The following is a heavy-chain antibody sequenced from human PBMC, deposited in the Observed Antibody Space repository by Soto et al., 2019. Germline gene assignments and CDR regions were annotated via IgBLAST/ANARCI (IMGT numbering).Heavy chain of an antibody. CDR3: AREVRGPTVASITRHFYYYYIDV. V-gene: IGHV4-31*03. CDR2: IYYSGTT. D-gene: IGHD4-17*01. J-gene: IGHJ6*03. CDR1: GGSISSGDYY. Sequence: QVQLQESGPGLVKPSQTLSLTCTVSGGSISSGDYYWSWIRQHPEKGLEWIGYIYYSGTTYYNPSLKSRVSISVDTSENQFSFNLTSVTAAHTAVYFCAREVRGPTVASITRHFYYYYIDVWGEGTTVTFSS.